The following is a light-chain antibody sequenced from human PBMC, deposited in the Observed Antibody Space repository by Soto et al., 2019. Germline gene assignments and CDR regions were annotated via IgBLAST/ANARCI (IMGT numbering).Light chain of an antibody. CDR1: SSDVGDYKS. V-gene: IGLV2-8*01. Sequence: QSALTQPASVSGSPGQSIAISCSGTSSDVGDYKSVSWYQHHPGKAPKLIIFEVTKRPSGVPDRFSGSKSGNTASLTVSGLQTEDEAYYYCSSYAASSHLLFGGGTKLTVL. CDR3: SSYAASSHLL. J-gene: IGLJ2*01. CDR2: EVT.